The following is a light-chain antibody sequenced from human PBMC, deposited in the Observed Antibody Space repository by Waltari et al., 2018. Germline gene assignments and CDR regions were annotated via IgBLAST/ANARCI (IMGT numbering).Light chain of an antibody. J-gene: IGLJ2*01. CDR2: KVS. Sequence: QSALTQPASVSGSPGQAITISCTGTSSDVGGYNYVVCYQQHPGTAPTLMIYKVSHRPSGVSNRFSGSKSGNTASLTISRLQADDEADYYCSSYTSRSTLVFGGGTKLTVL. CDR3: SSYTSRSTLV. CDR1: SSDVGGYNY. V-gene: IGLV2-14*01.